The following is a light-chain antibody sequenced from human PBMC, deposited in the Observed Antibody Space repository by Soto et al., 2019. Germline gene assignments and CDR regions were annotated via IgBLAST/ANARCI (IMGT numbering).Light chain of an antibody. J-gene: IGLJ3*02. CDR2: EGS. Sequence: QSALTQPASVSGSPGQSLTISCTGTSSDVGSYNLVSWCQQHPGKAPKLMIYEGSKRPSGVSNRFSGSKSGNTASLTISGLQAEDEADYYCCSYAGSGTWVFGGGTKLTVL. CDR3: CSYAGSGTWV. V-gene: IGLV2-23*01. CDR1: SSDVGSYNL.